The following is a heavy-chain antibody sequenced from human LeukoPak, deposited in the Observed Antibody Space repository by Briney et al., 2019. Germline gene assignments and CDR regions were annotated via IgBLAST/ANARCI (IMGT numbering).Heavy chain of an antibody. Sequence: GGSLRLSCAASGFTFSTYWMSWVRQAPGKGLEWVANIRQDGSEKYYVDSVKGRFTISRDNAKHSLYLQMNSLKTEDTAVYYCTTDPGDIVVVPAAKANWFDPWGQGTLVTVSS. CDR1: GFTFSTYW. V-gene: IGHV3-7*03. CDR3: TTDPGDIVVVPAAKANWFDP. CDR2: IRQDGSEK. D-gene: IGHD2-2*01. J-gene: IGHJ5*02.